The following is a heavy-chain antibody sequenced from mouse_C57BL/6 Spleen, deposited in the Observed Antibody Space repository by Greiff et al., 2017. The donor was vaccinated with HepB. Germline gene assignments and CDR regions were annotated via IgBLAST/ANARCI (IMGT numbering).Heavy chain of an antibody. CDR2: INPYNGGT. J-gene: IGHJ4*01. CDR1: GYTFTDYY. CDR3: ALYDEDYYAMDY. V-gene: IGHV1-19*01. D-gene: IGHD2-12*01. Sequence: EVKLVESGPVLVKPGASVKMSCKASGYTFTDYYMNWVKQSHGKSLEWIGVINPYNGGTSYNQKFKGKATLTVDKSSSTAYMELNSLTSEDSAVYYCALYDEDYYAMDYWGQGTSVTVSS.